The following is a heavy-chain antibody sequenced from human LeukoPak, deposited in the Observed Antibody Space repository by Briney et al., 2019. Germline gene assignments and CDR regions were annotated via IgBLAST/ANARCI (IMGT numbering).Heavy chain of an antibody. Sequence: PGGSLRLSCAASGFTFSDYYMCWIRQAPGKGLEWVSYISSSGSTIYYADSVKGRFTISRDNAKNSLYLQMNSLRAEDAAVYYCARGGNYYDSSGYLYYFDYWGQGTLVTVSS. CDR3: ARGGNYYDSSGYLYYFDY. CDR1: GFTFSDYY. J-gene: IGHJ4*02. V-gene: IGHV3-11*04. D-gene: IGHD3-22*01. CDR2: ISSSGSTI.